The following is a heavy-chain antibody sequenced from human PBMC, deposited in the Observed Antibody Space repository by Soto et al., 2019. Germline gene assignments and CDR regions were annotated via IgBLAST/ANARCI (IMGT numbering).Heavy chain of an antibody. CDR3: ARRAWDSYYAIDV. D-gene: IGHD3-22*01. Sequence: GGSLRLSCAASGFKYTDFALHWVRQAPGEGLEWVAIISYDGSDKYYADSVKGRFVISRDNPKNTLYLEMNSLRPEDTAVNFCARRAWDSYYAIDVWGQGTTVTVSS. J-gene: IGHJ6*02. V-gene: IGHV3-30*09. CDR1: GFKYTDFA. CDR2: ISYDGSDK.